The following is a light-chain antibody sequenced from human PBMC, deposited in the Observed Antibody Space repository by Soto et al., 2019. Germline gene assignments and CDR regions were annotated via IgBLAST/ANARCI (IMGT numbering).Light chain of an antibody. CDR2: LGS. CDR3: MQALQTPRT. V-gene: IGKV2-28*01. CDR1: QSLFHSNGYNY. J-gene: IGKJ2*01. Sequence: DIVMTQSPLSLPVTPGEPASISCRSSQSLFHSNGYNYLDWYLQKPGQSPQLLIYLGSNLASGVPDRFSGSGSGIDFTLKISRVEAEDVGVYYCMQALQTPRTFGQGTKLEIK.